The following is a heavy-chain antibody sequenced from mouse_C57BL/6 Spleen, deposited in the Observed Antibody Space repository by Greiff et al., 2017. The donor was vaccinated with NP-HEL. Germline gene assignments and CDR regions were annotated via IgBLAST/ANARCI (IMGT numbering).Heavy chain of an antibody. V-gene: IGHV1-50*01. J-gene: IGHJ2*01. Sequence: VQLQQPGAELVKPGASVKLSCKASGYTFTSYWMQWVKQRPGQGLEWIGEIDPSDSYTNYNQKFKGKATLTVDTSSSTAYMQLSSLTSEDSAVYYGARSPVATDHFDYGGQGPTLTVSS. CDR1: GYTFTSYW. CDR3: ARSPVATDHFDY. D-gene: IGHD1-1*01. CDR2: IDPSDSYT.